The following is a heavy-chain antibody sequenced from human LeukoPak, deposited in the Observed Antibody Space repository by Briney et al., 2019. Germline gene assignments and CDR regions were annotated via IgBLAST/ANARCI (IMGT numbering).Heavy chain of an antibody. CDR1: GFTFSSYA. CDR3: AREGGYNVDY. V-gene: IGHV3-23*01. CDR2: ISGSGSST. J-gene: IGHJ4*02. Sequence: GGSLRLSCAASGFTFSSYAMGWVRQAPGEGLEWVSSISGSGSSTFYADSVKGRFTISRDNSKNTLYLQMNSLRAEDTAVYYCAREGGYNVDYWGQGTLVTVSS. D-gene: IGHD5-24*01.